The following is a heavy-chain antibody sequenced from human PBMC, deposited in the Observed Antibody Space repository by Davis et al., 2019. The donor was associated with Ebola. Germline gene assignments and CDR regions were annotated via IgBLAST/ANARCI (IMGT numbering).Heavy chain of an antibody. V-gene: IGHV3-73*01. CDR3: TSTLDGDYVDY. J-gene: IGHJ4*02. D-gene: IGHD4-17*01. CDR2: IRSKANSYAT. CDR1: GLTDRGAD. Sequence: GESLKISCAASGLTDRGADRHGVCEADGKGMEWVGRIRSKANSYATAYAALVKGRFTISRDDSKNTAYLQMNSLKTEDTAVYYCTSTLDGDYVDYWGQGTLVTVSS.